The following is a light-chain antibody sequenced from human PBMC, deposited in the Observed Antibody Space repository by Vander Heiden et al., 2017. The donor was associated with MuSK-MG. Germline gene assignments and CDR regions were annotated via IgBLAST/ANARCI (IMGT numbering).Light chain of an antibody. CDR1: KLGDKY. Sequence: YDLTQPHSVSVSPGQTASITCSGDKLGDKYACWYQQKPGQSPVQVIYQDSKRPSGIPERFSGSNSGNTATLTISGTQAMDEADYYCQAWDSSTYVFGTGTKVTVL. CDR2: QDS. CDR3: QAWDSSTYV. V-gene: IGLV3-1*01. J-gene: IGLJ1*01.